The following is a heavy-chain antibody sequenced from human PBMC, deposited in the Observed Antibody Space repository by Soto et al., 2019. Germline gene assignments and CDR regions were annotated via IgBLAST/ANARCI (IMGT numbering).Heavy chain of an antibody. V-gene: IGHV3-13*01. CDR2: IGTAGDT. J-gene: IGHJ4*02. D-gene: IGHD5-12*01. CDR3: ARSPSHSGYDPHFGY. CDR1: GFTFSSYD. Sequence: GGSLRLSCAASGFTFSSYDMHWVRQATGKGLEWVSAIGTAGDTYYPGSVKGRFTISRENAKNSLYLQMNSLRAGDTAVYYCARSPSHSGYDPHFGYWGQGTLVTVSS.